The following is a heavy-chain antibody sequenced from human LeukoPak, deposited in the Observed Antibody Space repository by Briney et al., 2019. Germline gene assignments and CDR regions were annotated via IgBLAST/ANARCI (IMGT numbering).Heavy chain of an antibody. D-gene: IGHD6-6*01. Sequence: GGSLRLSCAVSGFTVTNNYMSWVRQAPWKGLEWISVIYSGGNTYYAESVKGRLTISRDSSKNTLSLQMNSLRAEATAVYYCARGGSSSHFESWGQGTLVPVSS. J-gene: IGHJ4*02. CDR3: ARGGSSSHFES. CDR1: GFTVTNNY. CDR2: IYSGGNT. V-gene: IGHV3-53*01.